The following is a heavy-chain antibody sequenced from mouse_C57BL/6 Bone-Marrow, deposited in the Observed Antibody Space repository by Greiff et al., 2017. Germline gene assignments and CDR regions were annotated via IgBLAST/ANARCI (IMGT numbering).Heavy chain of an antibody. D-gene: IGHD1-1*01. V-gene: IGHV5-6*01. J-gene: IGHJ4*01. CDR3: AGGSILYYYSMDY. CDR1: GFTFSSYG. CDR2: ISSGGSYT. Sequence: EVHLVESGGDLVKPGGSLKLSCAASGFTFSSYGMSWVRQTPDKRLEWVATISSGGSYTNYPDSVKGRFTISRDKAKNTLYLQMCSLKSEDTAMYYCAGGSILYYYSMDYWGQGTPVTVSS.